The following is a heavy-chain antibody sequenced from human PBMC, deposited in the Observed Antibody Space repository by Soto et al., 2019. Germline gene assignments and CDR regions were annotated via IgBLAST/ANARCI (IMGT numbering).Heavy chain of an antibody. D-gene: IGHD1-26*01. V-gene: IGHV4-30-2*01. CDR3: ARRIVGAITNWFDP. Sequence: KPSETLSLTCAVSGGSISSGGYSWSWIRQPPGKGLEWIGYIYHSGSTYYNPSLKSRVTISVDRSKNQFSLKLSSVTAADTAVYYCARRIVGAITNWFDPWGQGTLVTVSS. CDR2: IYHSGST. CDR1: GGSISSGGYS. J-gene: IGHJ5*02.